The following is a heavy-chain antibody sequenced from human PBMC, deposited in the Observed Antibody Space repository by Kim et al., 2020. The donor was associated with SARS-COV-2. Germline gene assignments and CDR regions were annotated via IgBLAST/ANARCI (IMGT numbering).Heavy chain of an antibody. D-gene: IGHD3-10*01. CDR1: GGSFSGYY. CDR3: ARVQFLPYYYGSGRHYGMDV. Sequence: SETLSLTCAVYGGSFSGYYWSWIRQPPGKGLEWIGEINHSGSTNYNPSLKSRVTISVDTSKNQFSLKLSSVTAADTAVYYCARVQFLPYYYGSGRHYGMDVWGQGTTVTVSS. CDR2: INHSGST. J-gene: IGHJ6*02. V-gene: IGHV4-34*01.